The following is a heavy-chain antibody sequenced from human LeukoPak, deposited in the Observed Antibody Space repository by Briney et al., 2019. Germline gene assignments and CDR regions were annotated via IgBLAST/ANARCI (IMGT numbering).Heavy chain of an antibody. CDR1: GYTFTSHG. CDR3: ARGTYYYDSSGYYPRGINAFDI. CDR2: ISAYNGNT. J-gene: IGHJ3*02. Sequence: ASVKVSCKASGYTFTSHGISWVRQAPGQGLEWMGWISAYNGNTNYAQKLQGRVTMTTDTSTSTAYMELRSLRSDDTAVYYCARGTYYYDSSGYYPRGINAFDIWGQGTMVTVSS. D-gene: IGHD3-22*01. V-gene: IGHV1-18*01.